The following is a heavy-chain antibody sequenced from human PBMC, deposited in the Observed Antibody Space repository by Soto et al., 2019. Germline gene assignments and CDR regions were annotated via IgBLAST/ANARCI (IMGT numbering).Heavy chain of an antibody. CDR1: GDKIIDYC. Sequence: SETLSLPCTVSGDKIIDYCWRWIRQPPGKGLEWIGYIYYSGSTSYNPSLKSRVTISVDTSKNQFSLKLSSVTAADTAVYYCARAGAATLSDYWGQGTLVTVS. CDR2: IYYSGST. J-gene: IGHJ4*02. V-gene: IGHV4-59*01. D-gene: IGHD2-15*01. CDR3: ARAGAATLSDY.